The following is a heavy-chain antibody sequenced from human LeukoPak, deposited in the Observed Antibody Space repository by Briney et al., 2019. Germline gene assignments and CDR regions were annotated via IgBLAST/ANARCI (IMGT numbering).Heavy chain of an antibody. Sequence: PSETLSLTCSVSGGSISSLSYYWGWVRQPPGKGLEWIGSIYYGGRAYYNPSLKSRVTMPVDTSKNQFSLKLSSVTAADTAIYYCATSVTSSSGWYYGYWGQGSLDTVSS. J-gene: IGHJ4*02. CDR3: ATSVTSSSGWYYGY. CDR2: IYYGGRA. CDR1: GGSISSLSYY. D-gene: IGHD6-19*01. V-gene: IGHV4-39*01.